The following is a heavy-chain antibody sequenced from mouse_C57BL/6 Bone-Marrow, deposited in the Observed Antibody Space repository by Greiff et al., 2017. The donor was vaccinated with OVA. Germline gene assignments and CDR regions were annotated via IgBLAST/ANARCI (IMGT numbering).Heavy chain of an antibody. CDR2: SRNKANDYTT. CDR1: GFTFSDFY. CDR3: AREVYDDGYFDV. Sequence: EVKLMESGGGLVQSGRSLRLSCATSGFTFSDFYMEWVRQAPGKGLEWIAASRNKANDYTTEYSASVKGRFIVSRDTSQSILYLQMNALRAEDTAIYYCAREVYDDGYFDVWGTGTTVTVSS. D-gene: IGHD2-3*01. V-gene: IGHV7-1*01. J-gene: IGHJ1*03.